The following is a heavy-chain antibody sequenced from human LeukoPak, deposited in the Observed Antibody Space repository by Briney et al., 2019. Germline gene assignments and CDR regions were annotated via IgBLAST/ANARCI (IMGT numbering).Heavy chain of an antibody. J-gene: IGHJ4*02. Sequence: GGSLRLSCAASGFTFSSYAMSWVRQAPGKGLEWVSAISGSGGSTYCADSVKGRFTISRDNSKNTLYLQMNSLRAEDTAVYYCAKDHVRSIVVVIKGGRDYWGQGTLVTVSS. CDR1: GFTFSSYA. V-gene: IGHV3-23*01. D-gene: IGHD3-22*01. CDR2: ISGSGGST. CDR3: AKDHVRSIVVVIKGGRDY.